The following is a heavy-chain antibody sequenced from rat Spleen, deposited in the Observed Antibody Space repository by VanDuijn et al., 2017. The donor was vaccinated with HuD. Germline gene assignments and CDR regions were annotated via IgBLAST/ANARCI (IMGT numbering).Heavy chain of an antibody. CDR3: ASRDNNYAY. D-gene: IGHD1-10*01. CDR2: ISPSGVT. V-gene: IGHV5-25*01. Sequence: EVQLVESDGGLVQXXXSLXXSCAASXXTFXXXYMACVRQPPTKGLEWVTSISPSGVTYYRTSVKGRFTISRDNAKSTLYLQMDSLRSGDTATYYCASRDNNYAYWGQGVMVTVSS. J-gene: IGHJ2*01. CDR1: XXTFXXXY.